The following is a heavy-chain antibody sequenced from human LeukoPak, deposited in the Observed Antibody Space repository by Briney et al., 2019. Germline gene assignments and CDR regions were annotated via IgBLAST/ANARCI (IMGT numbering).Heavy chain of an antibody. CDR3: ARRAPDYYDSSGYYYGY. J-gene: IGHJ4*02. CDR2: INPSGGST. V-gene: IGHV1-46*03. Sequence: ASVKASCKASGYTFTSYYMHWVRQAPGQGLEWMGIINPSGGSTSYAQKFQGRVTMTRDTSTSTVYMELSSLRSEDTAVYYCARRAPDYYDSSGYYYGYWGQGTLVTVSS. CDR1: GYTFTSYY. D-gene: IGHD3-22*01.